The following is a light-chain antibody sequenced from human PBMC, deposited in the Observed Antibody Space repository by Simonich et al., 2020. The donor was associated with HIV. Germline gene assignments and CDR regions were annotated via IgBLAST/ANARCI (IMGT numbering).Light chain of an antibody. J-gene: IGKJ2*01. CDR1: QCVRRN. Sequence: EIVMTQSPCTLSVSPGERHTLSCGASQCVRRNVAWYQQKPGQAPRLLIYGTSSRATGVPARFSGSGSGTEFTLTISSMQSEDFAIYYCQQYNNWPPGYTFGQGTKLEIK. V-gene: IGKV3-15*01. CDR2: GTS. CDR3: QQYNNWPPGYT.